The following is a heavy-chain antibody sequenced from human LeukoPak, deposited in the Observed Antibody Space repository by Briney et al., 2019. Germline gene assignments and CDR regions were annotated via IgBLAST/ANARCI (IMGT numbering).Heavy chain of an antibody. CDR1: GFTFSSYG. CDR2: ISGSGGST. CDR3: ARTAAVRATFHFDY. J-gene: IGHJ4*02. V-gene: IGHV3-23*01. Sequence: TGGSLRLSCAASGFTFSSYGMSWVRQAPGKGLEWVSAISGSGGSTYYADSVKGRFTISRDYSKNTLYLQMNSLRAEDTAVYYCARTAAVRATFHFDYWGQGTLVTVSS. D-gene: IGHD1-26*01.